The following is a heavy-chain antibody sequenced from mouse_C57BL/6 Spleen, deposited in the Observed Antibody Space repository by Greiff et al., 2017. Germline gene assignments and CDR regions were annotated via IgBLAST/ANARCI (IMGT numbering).Heavy chain of an antibody. CDR3: ARDYGSNYYFDY. CDR1: GFTFSDYG. J-gene: IGHJ2*01. D-gene: IGHD1-1*01. V-gene: IGHV5-17*01. CDR2: ISSGSSTI. Sequence: EVKVEESGGGLVKPGGSLKLSCAASGFTFSDYGMHWVRQAPEKGLEWVAYISSGSSTIYYADTVKGRFTISRDNAKNTLFLQMTSLRSEDTAMYYCARDYGSNYYFDYWGQGTTLTVSS.